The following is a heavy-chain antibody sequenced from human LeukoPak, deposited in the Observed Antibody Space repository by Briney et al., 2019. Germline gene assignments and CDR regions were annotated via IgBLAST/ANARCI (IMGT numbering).Heavy chain of an antibody. CDR1: GFTFSSYT. Sequence: GGSLRLSCAASGFTFSSYTMHWVRQAPGKGLEWVAFIRYDGGNEYYADSVKGRFTISRDNSKDTLYLQMNSLSADDTAVYYCAKGSGGSYFDYWGQGTLVTVSS. V-gene: IGHV3-30*02. D-gene: IGHD3-16*01. J-gene: IGHJ4*02. CDR3: AKGSGGSYFDY. CDR2: IRYDGGNE.